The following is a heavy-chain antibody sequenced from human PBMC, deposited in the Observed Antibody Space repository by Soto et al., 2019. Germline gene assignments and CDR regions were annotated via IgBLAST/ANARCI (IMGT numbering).Heavy chain of an antibody. CDR2: IKSKTDGGTT. D-gene: IGHD6-13*01. CDR3: ATLCKEAAGNR. J-gene: IGHJ4*02. V-gene: IGHV3-15*01. CDR1: GFTFSNAW. Sequence: EVQLVESGGDLVQPGGSLRLSCAASGFTFSNAWMSWVRQAPGKGLEWVGRIKSKTDGGTTDYAAPVKGRFTISRDDSKKTLYLQMNNLKTEDTAVFYYATLCKEAAGNRWGQGTLVTVSS.